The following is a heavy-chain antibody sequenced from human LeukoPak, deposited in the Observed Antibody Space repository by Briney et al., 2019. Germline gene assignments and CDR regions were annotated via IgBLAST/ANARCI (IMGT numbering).Heavy chain of an antibody. D-gene: IGHD3-10*01. Sequence: GGTLRLSCAASGLTFSSHGMSWVRQAPGKGLEWVSAIRNSSGSTNYADSVKGRFTISRDNSRNTLYLQMNSLRAEDTAVYYCAKAGRGDGDYWYFDLWGRGTQVTVAA. V-gene: IGHV3-23*01. J-gene: IGHJ2*01. CDR2: IRNSSGST. CDR1: GLTFSSHG. CDR3: AKAGRGDGDYWYFDL.